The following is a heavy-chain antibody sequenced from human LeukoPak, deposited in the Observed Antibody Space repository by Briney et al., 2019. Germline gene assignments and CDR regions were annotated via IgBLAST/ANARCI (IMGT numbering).Heavy chain of an antibody. J-gene: IGHJ4*02. CDR3: ARDEHQYYHASTGRFDY. Sequence: PGGSLRLSCAASGFTFSSYWMSWVRQAPGKGLEGVADIKQDGSEKYYVGSVRGRFTISRDNAKNSLSLQMNSLRAEDTAVYYCARDEHQYYHASTGRFDYWGQGTLVTVSS. CDR2: IKQDGSEK. CDR1: GFTFSSYW. V-gene: IGHV3-7*04. D-gene: IGHD3-22*01.